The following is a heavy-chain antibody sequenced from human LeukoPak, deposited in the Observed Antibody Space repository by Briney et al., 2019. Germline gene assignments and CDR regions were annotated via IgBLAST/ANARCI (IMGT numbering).Heavy chain of an antibody. V-gene: IGHV4-4*02. J-gene: IGHJ5*02. Sequence: PSETLSPTCAVSGGSISSSNWWSWVRPPPGKGLEWIREIYHSGSTNYNPSLKSRVTISVDKSKNQFSLKLSSVTAADTAVYYCARVPNYYGSGSYYNWFDPWGQGTLVTVSS. CDR3: ARVPNYYGSGSYYNWFDP. D-gene: IGHD3-10*01. CDR2: IYHSGST. CDR1: GGSISSSNW.